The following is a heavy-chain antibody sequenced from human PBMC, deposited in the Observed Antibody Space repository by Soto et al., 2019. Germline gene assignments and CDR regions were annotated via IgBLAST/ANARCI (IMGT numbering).Heavy chain of an antibody. V-gene: IGHV4-59*11. J-gene: IGHJ6*03. Sequence: SETLSLTCTVSGASMIPHYWTWIRQPPGKGLEWIGYIHYTGATNYNPFLRSRVTISVDTSKNYFSLELSSVAAADTAVYYCARHQYGSGSPRYSMDVWGKGTTVTVSS. CDR3: ARHQYGSGSPRYSMDV. CDR2: IHYTGAT. CDR1: GASMIPHY. D-gene: IGHD3-10*01.